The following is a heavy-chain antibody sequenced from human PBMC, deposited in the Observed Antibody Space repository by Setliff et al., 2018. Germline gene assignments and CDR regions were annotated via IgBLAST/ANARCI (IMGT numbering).Heavy chain of an antibody. V-gene: IGHV3-74*01. J-gene: IGHJ6*03. D-gene: IGHD7-27*01. CDR3: AALDWGENFYNVDV. CDR2: INGDATIA. Sequence: PGGSLRLSCTVYGFSFNKYWMYCVRQAPGKGLEWVSRINGDATIAHYADSVKGRFTISRDNARNALYLQMVSLRGEDTGVYFCAALDWGENFYNVDVWGKGTTVTVSS. CDR1: GFSFNKYW.